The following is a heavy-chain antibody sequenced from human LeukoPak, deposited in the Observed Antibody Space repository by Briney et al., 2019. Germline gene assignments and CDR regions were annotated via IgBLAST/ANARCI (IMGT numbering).Heavy chain of an antibody. Sequence: ASVKVSCKASRYTFSSYDINWVREAAGQGLEWMGWMNPNTGRTGFAQKFQCRLTMTRDTSISTAYMELSSLRSEDTAVYYCARLSQTPDYYSSGGYYYLDYWGQGTLVTVSS. CDR3: ARLSQTPDYYSSGGYYYLDY. V-gene: IGHV1-8*01. CDR2: MNPNTGRT. D-gene: IGHD3-22*01. J-gene: IGHJ4*02. CDR1: RYTFSSYD.